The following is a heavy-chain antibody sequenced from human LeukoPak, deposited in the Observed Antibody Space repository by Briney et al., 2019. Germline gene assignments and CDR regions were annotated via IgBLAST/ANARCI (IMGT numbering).Heavy chain of an antibody. CDR3: AKDRGGVQFCSSSGCSETGGSDY. J-gene: IGHJ4*02. Sequence: PGGSLRLSCAASGFTFSAYGMHWVRQAPGKGLEWVAVISLDGSNQYYADSVKGRFSISRDNSKNTLYLQMNSLRAADSAVYYCAKDRGGVQFCSSSGCSETGGSDYWGQGTLVTVSS. CDR1: GFTFSAYG. CDR2: ISLDGSNQ. D-gene: IGHD2-2*01. V-gene: IGHV3-30*18.